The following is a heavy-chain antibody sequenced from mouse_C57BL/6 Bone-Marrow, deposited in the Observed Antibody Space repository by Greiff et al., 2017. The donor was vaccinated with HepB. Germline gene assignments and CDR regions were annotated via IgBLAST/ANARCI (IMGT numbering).Heavy chain of an antibody. Sequence: EVQRVESGPGLVKPSQSLSLTCSVTGYSITSGYYWNWIRQFPGNKLEWMGYISYDGSNNYNPSLKNRISITRDTSKNQFFLKLNSVTTEDTATYYCARLKENLEGEYYFDYWCQGTTLTVSS. V-gene: IGHV3-6*01. CDR1: GYSITSGYY. CDR3: ARLKENLEGEYYFDY. J-gene: IGHJ2*01. CDR2: ISYDGSN.